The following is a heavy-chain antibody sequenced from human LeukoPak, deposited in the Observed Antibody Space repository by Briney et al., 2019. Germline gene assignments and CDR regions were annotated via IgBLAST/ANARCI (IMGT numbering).Heavy chain of an antibody. CDR3: ATLPCYVESHYLDY. CDR1: GVSLSSYY. Sequence: SETLSLTCTVSGVSLSSYYLSWIRQPPGKGLQWIGFIYYSGSTKYNPSLKSRLTMSLDRSKNQFSLKLSSVTAADTAVYYCATLPCYVESHYLDYWGQGTLVTVSS. D-gene: IGHD2-2*01. CDR2: IYYSGST. V-gene: IGHV4-59*01. J-gene: IGHJ4*02.